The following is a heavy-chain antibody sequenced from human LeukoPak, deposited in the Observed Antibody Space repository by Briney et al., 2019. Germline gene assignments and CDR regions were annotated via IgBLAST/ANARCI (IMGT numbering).Heavy chain of an antibody. CDR1: GFTFSTYA. J-gene: IGHJ4*02. Sequence: GGSLRLSCAAAGFTFSTYALSWVRQAPGKGLEWVSDISGSGGSTYYADSVEGRFTISRDNSKNTLYLQMNSLRAEDTGVYYCARTDWYHNDYWGQGTPVTVSS. V-gene: IGHV3-23*01. CDR2: ISGSGGST. D-gene: IGHD3-9*01. CDR3: ARTDWYHNDY.